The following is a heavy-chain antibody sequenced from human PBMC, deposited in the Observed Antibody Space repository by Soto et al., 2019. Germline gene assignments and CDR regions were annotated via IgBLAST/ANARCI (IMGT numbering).Heavy chain of an antibody. CDR2: ISGSGGST. V-gene: IGHV3-23*01. J-gene: IGHJ4*02. Sequence: GGSLRLSCAASGFTFSSYAMSWVRQAPGKGLELVSAISGSGGSTYYADSAKGRFTISRDNSKNTLYLQMNSLIAEDTAVYYCAKDSYYVILTGYYDSDYWGQGPLVTVS. CDR1: GFTFSSYA. CDR3: AKDSYYVILTGYYDSDY. D-gene: IGHD3-9*01.